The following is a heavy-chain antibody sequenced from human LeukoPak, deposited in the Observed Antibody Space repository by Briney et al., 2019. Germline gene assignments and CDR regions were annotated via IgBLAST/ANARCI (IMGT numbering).Heavy chain of an antibody. CDR3: ARVKYSGSYYGVDY. CDR2: IYYSGST. D-gene: IGHD1-26*01. J-gene: IGHJ4*02. V-gene: IGHV4-30-4*08. Sequence: SETLPLTCTVSGDSISSADYYWSWIRQPPGKGLEWIGYIYYSGSTYYNPSLKSRVIISVDTSKNQFSLKLSSVTAADTAVYYCARVKYSGSYYGVDYWGQGTLVTVSS. CDR1: GDSISSADYY.